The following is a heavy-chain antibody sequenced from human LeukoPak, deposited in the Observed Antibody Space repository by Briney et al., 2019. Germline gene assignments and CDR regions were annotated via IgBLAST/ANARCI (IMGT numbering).Heavy chain of an antibody. V-gene: IGHV4-59*01. CDR2: IYYSGST. D-gene: IGHD3-22*01. CDR3: ARARGYYDSSGYYPGAFDI. Sequence: SETLSLTCTVSGGSISSYYWSWIRQPPGEGLEWIGYIYYSGSTNYNPSLKSRVTISVDTSKNQFSLKLSSVTAADTAVYYCARARGYYDSSGYYPGAFDIWGQGTMVTVSS. J-gene: IGHJ3*02. CDR1: GGSISSYY.